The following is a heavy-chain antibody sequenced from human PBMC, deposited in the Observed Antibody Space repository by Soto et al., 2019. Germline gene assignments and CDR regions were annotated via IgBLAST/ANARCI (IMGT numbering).Heavy chain of an antibody. V-gene: IGHV2-5*02. CDR1: GFSLDTWGVG. D-gene: IGHD3-16*01. CDR2: IYWDNDK. J-gene: IGHJ4*02. CDR3: ARALGSWGAYYFDH. Sequence: QITLKESGPTLVRPTQTLTLTCTVSGFSLDTWGVGVGWIRQPPGKAPEWLALIYWDNDKRYSPSLKNRLTITKDTPKNQVVLTVTNMDPLDTVTYYCARALGSWGAYYFDHWGQGTLVTVSS.